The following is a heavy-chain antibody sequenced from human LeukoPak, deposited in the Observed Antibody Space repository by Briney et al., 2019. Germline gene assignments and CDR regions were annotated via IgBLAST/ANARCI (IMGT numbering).Heavy chain of an antibody. V-gene: IGHV4-31*03. J-gene: IGHJ3*02. CDR1: GVSISDFRGY. CDR2: KYYSGSA. CDR3: ATPYYSSFSCLDYFNI. D-gene: IGHD2-2*01. Sequence: KASETLSLTCSVSGVSISDFRGYWIWLRQHQGKGLEWIGYKYYSGSANYNPSIKSRVTISVDTSKNQFSMQLSSVTAADTAMYYCATPYYSSFSCLDYFNIWGKGTMVTVSS.